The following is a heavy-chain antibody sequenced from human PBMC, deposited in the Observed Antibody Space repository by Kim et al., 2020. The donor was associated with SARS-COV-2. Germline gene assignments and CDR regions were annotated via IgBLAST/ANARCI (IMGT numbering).Heavy chain of an antibody. J-gene: IGHJ6*01. CDR1: GFTFSSYG. D-gene: IGHD6-19*01. CDR3: AKDPRYSSGWYPAGRYG. CDR2: ISYDGSNK. V-gene: IGHV3-30*18. Sequence: GGSLRLPCAASGFTFSSYGMHWVRQAPGKGLEWVAVISYDGSNKYYADSVKGRFTISRDNSKNTLYLQMNSLRAEDTAVYYCAKDPRYSSGWYPAGRYG.